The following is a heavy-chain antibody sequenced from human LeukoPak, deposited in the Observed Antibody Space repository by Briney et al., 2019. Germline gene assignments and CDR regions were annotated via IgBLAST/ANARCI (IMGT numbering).Heavy chain of an antibody. CDR1: GGSISSYY. D-gene: IGHD6-19*01. Sequence: SETLSLTCTVSGGSISSYYWSWIRQPPGKGLEWIGYIYYSGGTSYNPSLKSRVTISVETSKNQFSLKLSSVTAADTAVYYCARAQWLEPFRCFDYWGQGTLVTVSS. CDR2: IYYSGGT. V-gene: IGHV4-59*01. J-gene: IGHJ4*02. CDR3: ARAQWLEPFRCFDY.